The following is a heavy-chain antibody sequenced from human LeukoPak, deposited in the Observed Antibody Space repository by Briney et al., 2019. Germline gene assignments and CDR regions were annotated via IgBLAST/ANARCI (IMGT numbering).Heavy chain of an antibody. CDR1: VGSLSSYF. J-gene: IGHJ4*02. CDR3: ARLTSQGCDY. D-gene: IGHD2-2*01. Sequence: SDTQSLTHSVSVGSLSSYFGSWIPQPPGKGLEWIGYIYTSGSTNYNPSLKSRVTISVDTSKNQFSLKLSSVTAADTAVYYCARLTSQGCDYWGQGTLVTISS. CDR2: IYTSGST. V-gene: IGHV4-4*09.